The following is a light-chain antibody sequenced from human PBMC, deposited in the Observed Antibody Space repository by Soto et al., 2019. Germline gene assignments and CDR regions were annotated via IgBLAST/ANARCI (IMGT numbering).Light chain of an antibody. J-gene: IGLJ2*01. CDR1: SSDVGGYNH. V-gene: IGLV2-23*02. Sequence: QSALTQPASVSGSPGQSITISCTGTSSDVGGYNHVSWYQHHPGKAPKLMIYEVNKRPSGISNRFSGSKSGNTASLTISGLQAEDEAEYDCCSYAGSNSLIFGGGTKLTVL. CDR3: CSYAGSNSLI. CDR2: EVN.